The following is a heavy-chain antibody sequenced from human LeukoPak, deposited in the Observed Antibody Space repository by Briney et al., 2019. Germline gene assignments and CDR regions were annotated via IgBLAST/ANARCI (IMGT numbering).Heavy chain of an antibody. CDR3: AREMPGAMSGFDI. V-gene: IGHV3-21*01. J-gene: IGHJ3*02. CDR2: ISSNSDYI. D-gene: IGHD1-26*01. Sequence: PGGSLRLSCAASEFTFSSYTMNWVRQAPGKGLEWVSSISSNSDYIYYADSVEGRFTISRDNAKNSLYLQMNSLRAEDTSVYFCAREMPGAMSGFDIWGQGTMVTVSS. CDR1: EFTFSSYT.